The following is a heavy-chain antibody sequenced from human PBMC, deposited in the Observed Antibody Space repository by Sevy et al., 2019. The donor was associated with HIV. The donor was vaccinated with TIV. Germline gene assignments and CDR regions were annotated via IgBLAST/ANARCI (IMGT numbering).Heavy chain of an antibody. D-gene: IGHD3-10*01. J-gene: IGHJ6*02. CDR3: AREGSGSYKGGMDV. CDR2: IIPIFGTA. V-gene: IGHV1-69*13. Sequence: ASVKVSCKASGGTFSSYAISWVLQAPGQGLEWMGGIIPIFGTANYAQKFQGRVTITADESTSTAYMELSSLRSEDTAVYYCAREGSGSYKGGMDVWGQRTTVTVSS. CDR1: GGTFSSYA.